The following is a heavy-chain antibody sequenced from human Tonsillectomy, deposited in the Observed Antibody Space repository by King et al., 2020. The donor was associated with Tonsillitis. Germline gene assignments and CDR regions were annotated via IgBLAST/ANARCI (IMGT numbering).Heavy chain of an antibody. Sequence: VQLVESGGGVVQPGRSLRLSCAASGFTFSSYAMHWVRQAPGKGLEWVAVISYDGSNKYYADSVKGRFTISRDNSKNTLYLQMNSLIAEDTAVYYCASAGRSVIDYWGQGTLVTVSS. D-gene: IGHD2-15*01. J-gene: IGHJ4*02. CDR2: ISYDGSNK. CDR3: ASAGRSVIDY. V-gene: IGHV3-30*04. CDR1: GFTFSSYA.